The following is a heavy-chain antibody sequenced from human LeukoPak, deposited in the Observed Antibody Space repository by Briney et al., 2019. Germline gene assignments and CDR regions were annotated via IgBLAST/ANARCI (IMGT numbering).Heavy chain of an antibody. D-gene: IGHD3-22*01. J-gene: IGHJ4*02. V-gene: IGHV1-2*02. CDR3: AAAGYYDSSGYSSFDY. CDR1: GYTFTGYY. Sequence: ASVKVSCKASGYTFTGYYMHWVRQAPGQGLKWMGWINPNSGGTNYAQKFQGRVTMTRDTSISTAYMELSRLRSDDTAVYYCAAAGYYDSSGYSSFDYWGQGTLVTVSS. CDR2: INPNSGGT.